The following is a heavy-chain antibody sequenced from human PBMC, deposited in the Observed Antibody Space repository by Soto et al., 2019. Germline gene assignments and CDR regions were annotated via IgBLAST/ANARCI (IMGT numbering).Heavy chain of an antibody. J-gene: IGHJ4*02. CDR2: FNHGGST. D-gene: IGHD3-10*02. V-gene: IGHV4-34*01. CDR3: ARSAGLFGGGRYPGF. Sequence: GKGLEWIGEFNHGGSTIYNPSLKSRVAISTDTSKSQVSLTLTSVTAADTAIYYCARSAGLFGGGRYPGFWVQGT.